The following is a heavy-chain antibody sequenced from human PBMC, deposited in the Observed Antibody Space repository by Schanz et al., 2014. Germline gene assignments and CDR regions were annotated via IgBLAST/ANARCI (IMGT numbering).Heavy chain of an antibody. CDR1: GFTFSTYS. CDR2: ISRDGTTS. CDR3: ARENLNWEAFDI. D-gene: IGHD7-27*01. J-gene: IGHJ3*02. Sequence: EVRLVESGGGLVQSGGSLRLSCAASGFTFSTYSMNWIRQAPGKGLEWLSYISRDGTTSYYADSVKGRFTISRDNAKNSLYLEMTSLSGEDTAVYYCARENLNWEAFDIWGQGTVVTVSS. V-gene: IGHV3-48*04.